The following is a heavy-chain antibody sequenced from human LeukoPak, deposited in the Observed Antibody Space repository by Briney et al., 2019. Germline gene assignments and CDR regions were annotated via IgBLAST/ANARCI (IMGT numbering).Heavy chain of an antibody. D-gene: IGHD1-26*01. CDR1: GASMSTSSHY. J-gene: IGHJ4*02. Sequence: SETMSLTCNVSGASMSTSSHYRGWIRQPPGKGLEWIGSTHYGGNTYYNPSLNSRVTISVDTSKKQFSLKLTSVTAADTAVYYCAGRVGATIWTGMEFWGQGTLVTVSS. CDR3: AGRVGATIWTGMEF. V-gene: IGHV4-39*01. CDR2: THYGGNT.